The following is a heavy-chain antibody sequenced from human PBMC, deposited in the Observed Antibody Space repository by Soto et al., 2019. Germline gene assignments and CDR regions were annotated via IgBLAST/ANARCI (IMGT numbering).Heavy chain of an antibody. CDR3: IVAYFLGNYRTLDF. Sequence: ASVQVSCKVSGHSLTGLSMHWERQAPGKGLERMGGFEPQDGKTIYAQKFQGRDTMTEETSTDTAKLDLSSLMSEDTAAYYCIVAYFLGNYRTLDFCGQGALVTVSS. V-gene: IGHV1-24*01. J-gene: IGHJ4*02. CDR1: GHSLTGLS. CDR2: FEPQDGKT. D-gene: IGHD3-16*02.